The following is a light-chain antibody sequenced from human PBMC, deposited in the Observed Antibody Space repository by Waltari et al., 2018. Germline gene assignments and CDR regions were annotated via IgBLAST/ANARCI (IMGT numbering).Light chain of an antibody. J-gene: IGKJ4*01. CDR3: QQYITTLT. Sequence: DFVMTQSPDSLAVSLGERATINCKSSQTILYSPTNRNYLAWYQQRPGQPPKLLIYWASVRASGVPDLFSGSWSGTDFTLTISSLQPEDVAVYYCQQYITTLTFGGGTKVEIK. CDR1: QTILYSPTNRNY. CDR2: WAS. V-gene: IGKV4-1*01.